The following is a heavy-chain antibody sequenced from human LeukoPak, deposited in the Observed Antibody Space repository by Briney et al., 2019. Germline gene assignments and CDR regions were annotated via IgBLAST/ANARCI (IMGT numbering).Heavy chain of an antibody. D-gene: IGHD3-22*01. J-gene: IGHJ4*02. Sequence: GGSLRLSCAASGFTFSNAWMSWVRQAPGKGLEWVGRIKSKTDGGTTDYAAPVKGRFTISRDDSKNTLYLQMNSLRAEDTAVYYCAKGPTSGYLDYWGQGTLVTVSS. V-gene: IGHV3-15*01. CDR3: AKGPTSGYLDY. CDR1: GFTFSNAW. CDR2: IKSKTDGGTT.